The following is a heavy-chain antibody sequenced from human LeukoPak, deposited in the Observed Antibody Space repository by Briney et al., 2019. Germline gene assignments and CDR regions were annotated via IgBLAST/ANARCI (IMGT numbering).Heavy chain of an antibody. D-gene: IGHD4-11*01. CDR2: IYSGGET. Sequence: SETLSLTCTVSGDSISSSHYYWGWIRQSPGKGLEWIGSIYSGGETHYNPSLNSRVTLFLDTSKNRFSLNLISVTATDTAVYYCVRDYSNFVQGDWGQGTLLTVSS. CDR1: GDSISSSHYY. J-gene: IGHJ4*02. V-gene: IGHV4-39*02. CDR3: VRDYSNFVQGD.